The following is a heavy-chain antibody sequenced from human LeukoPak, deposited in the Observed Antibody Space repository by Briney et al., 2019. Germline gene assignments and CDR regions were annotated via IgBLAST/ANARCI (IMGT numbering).Heavy chain of an antibody. Sequence: SQTLSLTCTVSGGSISSGDYYWSWIRQPPGRGLEWIRYIYYSGSTYYNPSLKSRVTISVDTSKNQFSLKLSSVTAADTAVYYCARTPLGSDIVVVPAADYWGQGTLVTVSS. D-gene: IGHD2-2*01. CDR1: GGSISSGDYY. CDR3: ARTPLGSDIVVVPAADY. CDR2: IYYSGST. J-gene: IGHJ4*02. V-gene: IGHV4-30-4*08.